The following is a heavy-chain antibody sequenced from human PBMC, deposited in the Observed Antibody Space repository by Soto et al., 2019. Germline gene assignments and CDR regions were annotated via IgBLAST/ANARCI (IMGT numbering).Heavy chain of an antibody. V-gene: IGHV1-46*01. D-gene: IGHD6-13*01. CDR3: ARGSAAAGPYYFDY. CDR2: INPDEGST. CDR1: GYTFSSYY. Sequence: ASVKVCCKASGYTFSSYYMHWVRQEPGQGLEWMGRINPDEGSTNYAQKFQGRVTMTTDTSTSTAFMELSSLRSEDTAVYYCARGSAAAGPYYFDYWAQGTLVTVSS. J-gene: IGHJ4*02.